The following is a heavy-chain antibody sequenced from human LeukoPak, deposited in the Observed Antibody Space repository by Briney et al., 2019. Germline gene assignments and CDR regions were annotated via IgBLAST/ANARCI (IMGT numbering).Heavy chain of an antibody. CDR3: ARARFSSGWREDWFDP. J-gene: IGHJ5*02. Sequence: GRSLRLSCAASGFTFSTYTMNWVRQAPGKGLEWVSSISSNSSYIYYADSVKGRFTISRDNAKNSLYLQMNSLRAEDTAVYYCARARFSSGWREDWFDPWGQGTLVTVSS. D-gene: IGHD6-19*01. CDR2: ISSNSSYI. V-gene: IGHV3-21*01. CDR1: GFTFSTYT.